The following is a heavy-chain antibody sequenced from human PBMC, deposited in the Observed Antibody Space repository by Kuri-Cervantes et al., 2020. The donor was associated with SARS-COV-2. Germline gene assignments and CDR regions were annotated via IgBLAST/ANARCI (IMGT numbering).Heavy chain of an antibody. Sequence: LRLSCTVSGGSISSHYWSWIRQPPGKGLEWIGYIYHSGSTYYNPSLKSRVTISVDRSKNQFSLKLSSVTAADTAVYYCARILTYYFDYWGQGTLVTVSS. D-gene: IGHD3-9*01. J-gene: IGHJ4*02. CDR3: ARILTYYFDY. CDR2: IYHSGST. CDR1: GGSISSHY. V-gene: IGHV4-30-2*01.